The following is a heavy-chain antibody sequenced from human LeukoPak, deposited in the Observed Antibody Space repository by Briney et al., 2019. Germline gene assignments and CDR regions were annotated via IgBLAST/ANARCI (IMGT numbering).Heavy chain of an antibody. CDR3: ARDRGCGSGYHFDY. D-gene: IGHD3-22*01. CDR2: IDGGGTIT. V-gene: IGHV3-11*04. CDR1: AFTFSDYY. Sequence: PGGSLRLSCAASAFTFSDYYMSWIRQAPGKGLEWVAYIDGGGTITYYAGSAMGRFTISRDNAKNSLYLQMDSLRAEDTAVYYCARDRGCGSGYHFDYWGQGALVTVSS. J-gene: IGHJ4*02.